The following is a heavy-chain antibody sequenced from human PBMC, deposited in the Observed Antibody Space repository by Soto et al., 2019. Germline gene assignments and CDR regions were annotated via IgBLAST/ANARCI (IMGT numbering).Heavy chain of an antibody. CDR2: IYHSGNT. V-gene: IGHV4-30-2*01. CDR3: ARGPSTILTRLPWFDP. D-gene: IGHD2-8*01. J-gene: IGHJ5*02. CDR1: GGSISSGGYS. Sequence: SETLSLTCAVSGGSISSGGYSWNWIRQPPGKGLEWIGYIYHSGNTNYNPSLKSRVTISVDKSKNQFSLKLSSVTAADTAVYYCARGPSTILTRLPWFDPWGQGTLVTVSS.